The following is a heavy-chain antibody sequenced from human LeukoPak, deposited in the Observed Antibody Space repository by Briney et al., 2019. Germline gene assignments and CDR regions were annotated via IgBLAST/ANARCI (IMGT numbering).Heavy chain of an antibody. CDR2: IYYSGST. D-gene: IGHD2-2*02. CDR3: ASSKSILPYCSSTSCYNWFDP. J-gene: IGHJ5*02. V-gene: IGHV4-59*01. Sequence: SETLSLTCTVSGGSISSYYWSWIRQPPGKGLEWIGYIYYSGSTNYNPSLKSRVTISVDTSKNQFSLKLSSVTAADTAVYYCASSKSILPYCSSTSCYNWFDPWGQGTLVTVSS. CDR1: GGSISSYY.